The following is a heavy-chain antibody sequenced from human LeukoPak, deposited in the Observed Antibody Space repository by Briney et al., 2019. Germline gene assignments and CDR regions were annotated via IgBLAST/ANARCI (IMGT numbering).Heavy chain of an antibody. D-gene: IGHD3-3*01. J-gene: IGHJ4*02. CDR3: AGYYDFWSGYYRTDY. CDR1: GFTFSSYA. V-gene: IGHV3-23*01. CDR2: ISGSGGST. Sequence: GGSLRLSCAASGFTFSSYAMSWVRQAPGKGLEWVSAISGSGGSTYYADSVKGRFTISRDNSKNTLYLQMNSLRAEDTAVYYCAGYYDFWSGYYRTDYWGQGTLVTVSS.